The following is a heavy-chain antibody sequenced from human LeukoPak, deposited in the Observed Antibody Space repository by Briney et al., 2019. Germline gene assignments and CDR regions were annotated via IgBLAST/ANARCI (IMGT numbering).Heavy chain of an antibody. J-gene: IGHJ4*02. Sequence: PSETLSLTCSFSGYSISSGYYWGWIRQPPGQGLEWIGNIYHSGSTYYNPSLKSRVTISVDTSKNQFSLKLSSVTAADTAVYYCAGDFWSGYYFRDWGQGTLVTVSS. CDR3: AGDFWSGYYFRD. CDR2: IYHSGST. D-gene: IGHD3-3*01. CDR1: GYSISSGYY. V-gene: IGHV4-38-2*02.